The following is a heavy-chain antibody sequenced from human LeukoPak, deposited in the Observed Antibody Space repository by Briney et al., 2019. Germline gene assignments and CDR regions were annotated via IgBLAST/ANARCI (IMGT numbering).Heavy chain of an antibody. V-gene: IGHV3-9*01. CDR3: TKGGYRVYFYSYGMDV. CDR1: GFTFDDYA. CDR2: ISWSSGSV. D-gene: IGHD5/OR15-5a*01. J-gene: IGHJ6*02. Sequence: PGGSLRLSCAASGFTFDDYAMHWVRHAPGKGLEWVSGISWSSGSVGYADSVKGRFTISRDNAKKSLYLQVNSLRAEDTALYFCTKGGYRVYFYSYGMDVWGQGTTVTVSS.